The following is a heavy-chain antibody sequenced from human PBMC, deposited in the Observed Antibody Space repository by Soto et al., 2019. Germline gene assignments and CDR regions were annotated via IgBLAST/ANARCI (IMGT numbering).Heavy chain of an antibody. Sequence: EVQLVESGGGLVQPGGSLRLSCAASGFTLSDHYMDWVRQAPGKGLEWVGRTRNKANSYTTEYAASVKGRFTLSRDDSKYSLYLQMNSLKTEDTAVYYCTSTTADGSGSNLDYWGQGTLVTVSP. J-gene: IGHJ4*02. D-gene: IGHD3-22*01. CDR2: TRNKANSYTT. CDR3: TSTTADGSGSNLDY. CDR1: GFTLSDHY. V-gene: IGHV3-72*01.